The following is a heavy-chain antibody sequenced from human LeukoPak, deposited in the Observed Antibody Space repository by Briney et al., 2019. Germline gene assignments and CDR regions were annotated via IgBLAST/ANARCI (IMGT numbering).Heavy chain of an antibody. CDR1: GFTFSSYS. CDR3: APDYYDSSGESYYYYGMDV. J-gene: IGHJ6*02. CDR2: ISSSSSYI. Sequence: GRSLRLSCAASGFTFSSYSMNWVRQAPGKGLEWVSSISSSSSYIYYADSMKGRFTISRDNAKNSLYLQINSLRAEDTAIYYCAPDYYDSSGESYYYYGMDVWGQGTTVTVSS. D-gene: IGHD3-22*01. V-gene: IGHV3-21*01.